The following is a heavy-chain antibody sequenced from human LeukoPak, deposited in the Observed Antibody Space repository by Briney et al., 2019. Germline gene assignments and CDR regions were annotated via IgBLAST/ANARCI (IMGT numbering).Heavy chain of an antibody. CDR2: IKQDGSEK. V-gene: IGHV3-7*03. CDR3: ARGFCIRVSCFSDSCDV. Sequence: GGSLRLSCVASKFTLANHWMTWVRQAPGKGLEWVANIKQDGSEKYYVDSVKGRFTISRDNAKNSLYLQMNSLRVEDTAVYYCARGFCIRVSCFSDSCDVWGQGTMVTVPS. CDR1: KFTLANHW. D-gene: IGHD2-15*01. J-gene: IGHJ3*01.